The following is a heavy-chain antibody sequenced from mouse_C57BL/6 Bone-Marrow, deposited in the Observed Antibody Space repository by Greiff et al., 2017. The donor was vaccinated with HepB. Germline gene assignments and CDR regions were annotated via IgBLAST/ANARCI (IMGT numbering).Heavy chain of an antibody. CDR2: IYPGDGDT. CDR3: ARGMITTLFDY. CDR1: GYAFSSSW. Sequence: QVQLQQSGPELVKPGASVKISCKASGYAFSSSWINWVKQRPGKGLEWIGRIYPGDGDTNYNGKFKGKATLTADKSSSTAYMQLSSLTSEDSAVYFCARGMITTLFDYWGQGTTLTVSS. J-gene: IGHJ2*01. V-gene: IGHV1-82*01. D-gene: IGHD2-4*01.